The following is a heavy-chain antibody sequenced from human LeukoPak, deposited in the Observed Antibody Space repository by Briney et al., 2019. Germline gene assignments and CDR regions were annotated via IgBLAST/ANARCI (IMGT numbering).Heavy chain of an antibody. D-gene: IGHD3-10*01. J-gene: IGHJ6*03. Sequence: ASVKVSCKASGYTFTMYYIHWVRQAPGQGLEWMGMINPSDGATTYAQRFQGRVTMTRDMSTTTVYMDLRSLRSEDTAVYFCAREEGGGLCGSWGVLFASYYTYYYMDVWGRGTTVTVSS. V-gene: IGHV1-46*01. CDR1: GYTFTMYY. CDR3: AREEGGGLCGSWGVLFASYYTYYYMDV. CDR2: INPSDGAT.